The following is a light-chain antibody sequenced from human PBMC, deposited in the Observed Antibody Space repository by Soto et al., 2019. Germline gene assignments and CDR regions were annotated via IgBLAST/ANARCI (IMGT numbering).Light chain of an antibody. CDR1: SSDVGGYNY. J-gene: IGLJ1*01. CDR3: TSPTPGSLYV. V-gene: IGLV2-14*01. CDR2: EIS. Sequence: QSALTQPASVSGSPGQSITIPCTGTSSDVGGYNYVSWYQQHPDKAPKHIIYEISNRPSGVSNCFSGSKSGNTVSLTISGIQAEDEADYFCTSPTPGSLYVFGTGTKLTVL.